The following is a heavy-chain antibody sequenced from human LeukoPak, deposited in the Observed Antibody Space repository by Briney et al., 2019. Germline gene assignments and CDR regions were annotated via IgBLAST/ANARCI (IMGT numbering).Heavy chain of an antibody. V-gene: IGHV3-48*01. J-gene: IGHJ3*02. CDR3: AINGPESYDFWSGPHGDAFDI. Sequence: GGSLRLSCAASGFTFSSYSMNWVRQAPGKGLEWVSYISSSSSTIYYADSVKGRFTISRDNAKNSLYLQMNSLRAKDTAVYYCAINGPESYDFWSGPHGDAFDIWGQGTMVTVSS. CDR2: ISSSSSTI. D-gene: IGHD3-3*01. CDR1: GFTFSSYS.